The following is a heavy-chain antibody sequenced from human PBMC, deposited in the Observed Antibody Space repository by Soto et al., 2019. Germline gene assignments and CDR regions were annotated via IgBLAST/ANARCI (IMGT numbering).Heavy chain of an antibody. Sequence: AGGSLRLSCAASGFTFSSYSMNWVRQAPGKGLEWVSSISSSSTYIYYADSLKGRFTISRDNAKNSLYLQMNSLRAEDTAVYYCATWGRFSDGYNFADYWGQGTLVTVSS. V-gene: IGHV3-21*01. J-gene: IGHJ4*02. CDR3: ATWGRFSDGYNFADY. D-gene: IGHD5-12*01. CDR1: GFTFSSYS. CDR2: ISSSSTYI.